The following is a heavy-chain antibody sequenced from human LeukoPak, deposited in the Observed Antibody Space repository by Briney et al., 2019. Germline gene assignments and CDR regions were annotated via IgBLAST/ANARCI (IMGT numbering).Heavy chain of an antibody. CDR1: GGSISGGKDF. J-gene: IGHJ4*02. CDR2: IYYSGST. V-gene: IGHV4-39*01. CDR3: ARRGITYSSSFFDS. Sequence: SETLSLTCTVSGGSISGGKDFWAWIRQPPGKGLEWIGSIYYSGSTYYNPSLKSRATISVDMSKSEFSLNLHSVTAADTAVYFCARRGITYSSSFFDSWGQGTLVTVSS. D-gene: IGHD6-13*01.